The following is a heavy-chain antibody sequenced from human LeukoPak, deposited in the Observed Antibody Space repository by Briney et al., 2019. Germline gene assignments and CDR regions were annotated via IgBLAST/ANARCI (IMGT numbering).Heavy chain of an antibody. CDR1: GDSINSSDYY. Sequence: SETLSLTCTVSGDSINSSDYYWAWIRQPPGEGLEWIGTIYYSGSTYYKSSLKSRLTISVDTSENQFSLKLSSVTAADTAVYYCGRQVVSSSRSPFDYWGQGTLVTVSS. J-gene: IGHJ4*02. CDR3: GRQVVSSSRSPFDY. V-gene: IGHV4-39*01. D-gene: IGHD6-13*01. CDR2: IYYSGST.